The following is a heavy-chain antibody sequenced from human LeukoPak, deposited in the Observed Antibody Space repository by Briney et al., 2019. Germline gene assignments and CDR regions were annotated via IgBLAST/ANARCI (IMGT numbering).Heavy chain of an antibody. CDR3: AKVNTYYYGSGSEPFDY. CDR2: ISGSGAST. V-gene: IGHV3-23*01. Sequence: GGSLRLSCAASGFTFSSYAMSWVRQAPGKGLEWVSAISGSGASTYYADSVKGRFTISRENSRNTLYLQMNSLRAEDTAVYYCAKVNTYYYGSGSEPFDYWGQGTLVTVSS. D-gene: IGHD3-10*01. CDR1: GFTFSSYA. J-gene: IGHJ4*02.